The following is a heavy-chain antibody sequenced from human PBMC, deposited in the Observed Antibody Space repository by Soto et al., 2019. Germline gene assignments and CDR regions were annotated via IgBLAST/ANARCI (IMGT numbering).Heavy chain of an antibody. CDR1: GYTFSPFW. J-gene: IGHJ3*01. V-gene: IGHV3-74*01. CDR3: VRDRGYPDSFDV. D-gene: IGHD3-10*01. CDR2: INSDGSTI. Sequence: EVQLVESGGGLVQPGESLRLSCAASGYTFSPFWMHWVRQAPGKGLVWVSHINSDGSTIVYADSVKGRFTISRDNAKNTLYLQMNSLQAEDMAVYYCVRDRGYPDSFDVWGRGTMVTVSS.